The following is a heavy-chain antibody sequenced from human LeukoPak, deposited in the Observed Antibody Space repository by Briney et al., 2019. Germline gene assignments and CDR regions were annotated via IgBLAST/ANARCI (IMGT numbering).Heavy chain of an antibody. CDR1: GYSFTSYW. Sequence: GESLKISCKGSGYSFTSYWIGWARQMPGKGLEWMGIIYPGDSDTRYSPSFQGQVTISADKSISTAYLQWSSLKASDTAMYYCARLALGGYYYGSGSYYLADYWGQGTLVTVSS. D-gene: IGHD3-10*01. V-gene: IGHV5-51*01. J-gene: IGHJ4*02. CDR2: IYPGDSDT. CDR3: ARLALGGYYYGSGSYYLADY.